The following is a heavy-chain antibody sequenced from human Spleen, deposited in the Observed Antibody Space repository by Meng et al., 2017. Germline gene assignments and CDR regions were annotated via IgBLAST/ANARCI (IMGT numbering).Heavy chain of an antibody. J-gene: IGHJ4*02. CDR3: GRTGDKTDFDY. CDR2: ISGSGGST. Sequence: GESLKISCAASGFTFSSSAMSWVRQAPGKGLEWVSAISGSGGSTYYADSVKGRFTISRDNSKNTLYLQMNRLSAEDTAVYYCGRTGDKTDFDYWGQGTLVTVSS. CDR1: GFTFSSSA. D-gene: IGHD3-16*01. V-gene: IGHV3-23*01.